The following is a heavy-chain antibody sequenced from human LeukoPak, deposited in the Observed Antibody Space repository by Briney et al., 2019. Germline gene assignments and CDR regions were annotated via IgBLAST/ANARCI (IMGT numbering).Heavy chain of an antibody. J-gene: IGHJ6*03. D-gene: IGHD3-10*01. CDR3: ARTPYYGSGSYPWTPYYYYYYMDV. CDR2: INPNSGGT. Sequence: ASVKVSCKASGYTFTGYYMHWVRQAPGQGLEWMGWINPNSGGTNYAQKFQGRVTMTRDTSISTAYMELSSLRSEDTAVYYCARTPYYGSGSYPWTPYYYYYYMDVWGKGTTVTISS. V-gene: IGHV1-2*02. CDR1: GYTFTGYY.